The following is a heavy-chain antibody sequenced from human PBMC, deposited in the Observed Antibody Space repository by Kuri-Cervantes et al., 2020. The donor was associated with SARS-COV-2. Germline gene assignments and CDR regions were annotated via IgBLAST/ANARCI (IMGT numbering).Heavy chain of an antibody. CDR1: GFTFSYYD. V-gene: IGHV3-30*18. Sequence: GESLKISCAASGFTFSYYDMHWVRQAPGKGLEWVAVISYEGSYQYYAGSVKGRFTISRDNSKNTLYLQMNSLRAEDTAVYYCAKVDARAFDIWGQGTMVTVSS. J-gene: IGHJ3*02. CDR3: AKVDARAFDI. CDR2: ISYEGSYQ.